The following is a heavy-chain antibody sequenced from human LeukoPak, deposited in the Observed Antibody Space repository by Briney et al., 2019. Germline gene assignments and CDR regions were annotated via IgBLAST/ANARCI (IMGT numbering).Heavy chain of an antibody. CDR2: IKSKTDGGAR. CDR3: TTFDYAAFLI. J-gene: IGHJ3*02. D-gene: IGHD4/OR15-4a*01. CDR1: GFTSSNAW. Sequence: GGSLRLSCAVSGFTSSNAWMSWVRQAPGKGLEWVGRIKSKTDGGARDYAAPVKGRFTISRDDSKNTLYLQMNSLKTEDTAVYYCTTFDYAAFLIWGQGTMVTVSS. V-gene: IGHV3-15*01.